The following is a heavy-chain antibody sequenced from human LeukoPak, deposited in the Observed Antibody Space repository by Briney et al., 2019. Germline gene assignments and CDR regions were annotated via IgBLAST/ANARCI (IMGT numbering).Heavy chain of an antibody. D-gene: IGHD1-26*01. Sequence: ASVKVSFKASGYTFTSYYMHWVRQAPGQGLEWMGIINPSGGSTSYAQKFQGRVTMTRDTSTSTVYMELSSLRSEDTAVYYCARVPLGRFDAFDIWGQGTMVTVSS. CDR3: ARVPLGRFDAFDI. CDR1: GYTFTSYY. J-gene: IGHJ3*02. CDR2: INPSGGST. V-gene: IGHV1-46*01.